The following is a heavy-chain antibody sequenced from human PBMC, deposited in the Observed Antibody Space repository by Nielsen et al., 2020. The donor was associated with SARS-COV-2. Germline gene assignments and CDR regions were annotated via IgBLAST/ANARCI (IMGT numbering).Heavy chain of an antibody. V-gene: IGHV3-23*01. CDR3: AKGLLWFGELSHFDY. CDR2: VSESGETT. D-gene: IGHD3-10*01. J-gene: IGHJ4*02. CDR1: GFTFSIYA. Sequence: GGSLRLSCAASGFTFSIYAMSWVRQAPAKGLEWVSTVSESGETTYYADSVKGRFTISRDNSKSTLYLQMSSLRAEDTAVYYCAKGLLWFGELSHFDYWGQGTLVTVSS.